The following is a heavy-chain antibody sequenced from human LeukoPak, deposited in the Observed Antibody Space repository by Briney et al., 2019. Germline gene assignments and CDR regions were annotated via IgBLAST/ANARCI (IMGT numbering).Heavy chain of an antibody. CDR3: ATGPYYYDSSGYYSGTAPDY. J-gene: IGHJ4*02. CDR2: ISSSGSTI. CDR1: GFTFSDYY. V-gene: IGHV3-11*01. Sequence: GGSLRLSCAASGFTFSDYYMSWIRQAPGKGLEWVSYISSSGSTIYYADSVKGRFTISRDNAKNSLYLQMNSLRAEDTAVYYCATGPYYYDSSGYYSGTAPDYWGQGTLVTVSS. D-gene: IGHD3-22*01.